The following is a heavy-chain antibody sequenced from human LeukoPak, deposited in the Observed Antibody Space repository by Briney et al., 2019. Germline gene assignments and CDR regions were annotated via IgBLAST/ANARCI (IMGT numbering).Heavy chain of an antibody. V-gene: IGHV3-48*01. D-gene: IGHD1/OR15-1a*01. Sequence: QPGGSLRLSCAASGFTFSSYSMNWVRQVPGKGLEWVSYISSSSSTIYYADSVKGRFTISRDNAKNSLYLQMNSLRAEDTAVYYCARAPREQGVLYWGQGTLVTVSS. J-gene: IGHJ4*02. CDR1: GFTFSSYS. CDR2: ISSSSSTI. CDR3: ARAPREQGVLY.